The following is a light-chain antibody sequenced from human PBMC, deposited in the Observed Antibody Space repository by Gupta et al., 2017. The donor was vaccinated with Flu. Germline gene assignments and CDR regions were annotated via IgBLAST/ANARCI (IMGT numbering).Light chain of an antibody. J-gene: IGLJ3*02. V-gene: IGLV4-69*01. CDR2: VNSDGRH. CDR3: QTWSAGIRV. Sequence: LVVPLSPSAPASLGVSVKLICTLCSGHSNSAIAWHQQQPEKGPRYLIKVNSDGRHNKGGGIPDRFSGSSSGPERYLTIASLQAEDEADYYGQTWSAGIRVFGGGTKLTVL. CDR1: SGHSNSA.